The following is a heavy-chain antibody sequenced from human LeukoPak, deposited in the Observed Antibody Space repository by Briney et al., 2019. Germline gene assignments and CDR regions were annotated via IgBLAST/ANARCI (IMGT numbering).Heavy chain of an antibody. J-gene: IGHJ4*02. Sequence: SETLSLTCIVSGGSISSYYWSWIRQPPGKGLEWIGYIYYSGSTNYNPSLKSRVTISVDTSKNQFSLKLSSVTAADTAVYYCARQRLGGMVATGPDDYWGQGTLVTVSS. CDR2: IYYSGST. CDR3: ARQRLGGMVATGPDDY. V-gene: IGHV4-59*08. D-gene: IGHD5-12*01. CDR1: GGSISSYY.